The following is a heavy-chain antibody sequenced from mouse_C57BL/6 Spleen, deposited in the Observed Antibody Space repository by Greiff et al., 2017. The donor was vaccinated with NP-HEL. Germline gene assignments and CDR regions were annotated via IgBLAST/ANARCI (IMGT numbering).Heavy chain of an antibody. CDR2: ISDGGSYT. V-gene: IGHV5-4*03. J-gene: IGHJ3*01. CDR3: ARVLLLSAWFAY. CDR1: GFTFSSYA. D-gene: IGHD2-1*01. Sequence: EVMLVESGGGLVKPGGSLKLSCAASGFTFSSYAMSWVRQTPEKRLEWVATISDGGSYTYYPDNVKGRFTISRDNAKNNLYLQMSHLKSEDTAMYYCARVLLLSAWFAYWGQRTLVTVSA.